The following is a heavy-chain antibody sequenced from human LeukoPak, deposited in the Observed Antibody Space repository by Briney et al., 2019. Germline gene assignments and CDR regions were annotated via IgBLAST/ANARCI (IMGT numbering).Heavy chain of an antibody. D-gene: IGHD5-24*01. J-gene: IGHJ4*02. V-gene: IGHV1-69*05. CDR2: IIPIFGTA. CDR1: GGTFSSYA. Sequence: SVKVSCKASGGTFSSYAISWVRQAPGQGLEWMGGIIPIFGTANYAQKLQGRVTMTTDTSTSTAYMELRSLRSDDTAVYYCARVGDGYNLSLDYWGQGTLVTVSS. CDR3: ARVGDGYNLSLDY.